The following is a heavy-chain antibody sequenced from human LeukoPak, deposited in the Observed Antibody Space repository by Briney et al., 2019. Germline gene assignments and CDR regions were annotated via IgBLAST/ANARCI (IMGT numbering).Heavy chain of an antibody. CDR1: GYTFTGYY. CDR3: ARGAPYYYDSSGYYFSY. V-gene: IGHV1-2*06. CDR2: INPNSGGT. D-gene: IGHD3-22*01. J-gene: IGHJ4*02. Sequence: ASVKVSCKASGYTFTGYYMHWVRQAPGQGLEWMGRINPNSGGTNCAQKFQGRVTMTRDTSISTAYMELSRLRSDDTAVYYCARGAPYYYDSSGYYFSYWGQGTLVTVSS.